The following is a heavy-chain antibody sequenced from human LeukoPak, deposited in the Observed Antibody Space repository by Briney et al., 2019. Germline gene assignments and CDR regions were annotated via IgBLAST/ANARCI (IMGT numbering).Heavy chain of an antibody. Sequence: ASVTVSCKASGYSFTAYYIHWVRQAPGQGPEWMGWINIDSGGTNYAQKFQGRVTMTRDTSISTAYMEMSSLRSDDTAVYYCVRDHLHYFDYWGQGTLVTVSS. V-gene: IGHV1-2*02. CDR1: GYSFTAYY. J-gene: IGHJ4*02. CDR3: VRDHLHYFDY. CDR2: INIDSGGT.